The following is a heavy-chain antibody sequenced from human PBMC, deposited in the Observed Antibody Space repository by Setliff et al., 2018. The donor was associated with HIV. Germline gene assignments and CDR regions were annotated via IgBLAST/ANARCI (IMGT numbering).Heavy chain of an antibody. CDR3: ARDGPRGYSYGPGGYFDY. Sequence: PSETLSLTCTVSGGSVSSHYWSWIRQPPGKGLEWIGYIYCSGSTNYNPSLKSRVTISVDTSKNQFSLKLSSVTAADTAVYYCARDGPRGYSYGPGGYFDYWGQGTLVTVSS. J-gene: IGHJ4*02. D-gene: IGHD5-18*01. V-gene: IGHV4-59*02. CDR2: IYCSGST. CDR1: GGSVSSHY.